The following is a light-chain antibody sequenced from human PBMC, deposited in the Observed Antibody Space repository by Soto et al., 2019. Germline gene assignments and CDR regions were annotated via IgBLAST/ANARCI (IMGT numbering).Light chain of an antibody. CDR1: QSVSSSY. CDR2: GAT. J-gene: IGKJ5*01. V-gene: IGKV3-20*01. Sequence: IVLTQSPGTLSLSPGERATLSCRVSQSVSSSYLAWYQQKPGQATRLLIYGATSRATGIPDRFSGSGSGTDFTLTMIRLEPEEFAVYYCQQYGSSQITFGQGTRLEIK. CDR3: QQYGSSQIT.